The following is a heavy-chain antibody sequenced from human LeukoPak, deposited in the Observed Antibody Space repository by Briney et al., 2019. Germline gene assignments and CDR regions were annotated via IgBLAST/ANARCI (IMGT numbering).Heavy chain of an antibody. CDR3: ARGGGLDYGSGSYVFDY. D-gene: IGHD3-10*01. CDR2: INPNSGGT. J-gene: IGHJ4*02. CDR1: GDTFTGYY. Sequence: GASVKVSCKASGDTFTGYYMHWVRQAPGQGLEWMGWINPNSGGTNYAQKFQGRVTMTRDTSISTAYMELSRLRSDDTAVYYCARGGGLDYGSGSYVFDYWGQGTLVTVSS. V-gene: IGHV1-2*02.